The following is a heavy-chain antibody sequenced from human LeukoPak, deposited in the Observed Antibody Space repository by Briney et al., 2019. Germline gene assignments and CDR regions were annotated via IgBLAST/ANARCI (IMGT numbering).Heavy chain of an antibody. V-gene: IGHV5-51*01. CDR3: ARPHYGDHGRLL. CDR2: IYPGDSDT. J-gene: IGHJ4*02. CDR1: GYIYW. Sequence: GESLKISCKAPGYIYWIGWVRQMPGKGLEWIGIIYPGDSDTRYSPSFQGQVTISADKSISTAYLQWSSLKASDTAVYYCARPHYGDHGRLLWGQGTQVTVSS. D-gene: IGHD4-17*01.